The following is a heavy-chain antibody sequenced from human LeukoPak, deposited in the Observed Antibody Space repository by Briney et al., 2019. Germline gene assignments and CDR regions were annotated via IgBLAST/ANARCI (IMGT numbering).Heavy chain of an antibody. V-gene: IGHV1-3*01. CDR3: ARVGIAVAGPIFDY. CDR2: INAGNGNT. J-gene: IGHJ4*02. CDR1: GYTFTGYS. D-gene: IGHD6-19*01. Sequence: GASVKLSCKASGYTFTGYSVHWVRQAPGQRLEWMGWINAGNGNTKYSQKFQGRVTITRDTSASTAYMELSSLRSEDTAVYYCARVGIAVAGPIFDYWGQGTLVTVSS.